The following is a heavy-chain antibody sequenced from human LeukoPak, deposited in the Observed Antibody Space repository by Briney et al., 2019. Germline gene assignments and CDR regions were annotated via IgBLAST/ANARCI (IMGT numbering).Heavy chain of an antibody. CDR1: GFTVSSNY. V-gene: IGHV3-66*02. Sequence: PGGSLRLSCAASGFTVSSNYMSWVRQAPGKGLEWVSVIYSGGSTYYADSVKGRFTISRDNSKNTLYLQMNSLRPEDTAVYYCTKEGLPSGSSWSAWFDPWGQGTLVTVSS. CDR2: IYSGGST. J-gene: IGHJ5*02. D-gene: IGHD3-10*01. CDR3: TKEGLPSGSSWSAWFDP.